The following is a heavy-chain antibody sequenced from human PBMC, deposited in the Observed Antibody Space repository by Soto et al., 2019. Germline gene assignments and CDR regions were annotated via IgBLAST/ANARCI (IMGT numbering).Heavy chain of an antibody. D-gene: IGHD4-17*01. CDR3: ARGASDYGDRVDY. V-gene: IGHV3-53*02. J-gene: IGHJ4*02. CDR2: LHSGGGT. Sequence: EVQLVETGGGLIQPGGSLRLACTASGFSVSDNYMSWVRQAPAEGLEWVSILHSGGGTYYADSVRGRFTVSRVNSQTTLYLHMNSLRAEDTAVSYCARGASDYGDRVDYWGQGTLVTVSS. CDR1: GFSVSDNY.